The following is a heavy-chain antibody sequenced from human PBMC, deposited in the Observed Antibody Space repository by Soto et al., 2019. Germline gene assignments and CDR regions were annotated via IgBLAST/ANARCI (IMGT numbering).Heavy chain of an antibody. V-gene: IGHV3-30*18. CDR3: AKGQHCSSTSCYFYHYGMDV. D-gene: IGHD2-2*01. J-gene: IGHJ6*02. CDR1: GLTFSTYG. Sequence: QVQLVESGGGVVQPGRSLRLSCVASGLTFSTYGMHWVRQAPGKGLEWVAVISYDGKNKYYADSVKGRLTISRDNSKNTVYLQMSRLRGEDTAVYYCAKGQHCSSTSCYFYHYGMDVWGQGTTVAVSS. CDR2: ISYDGKNK.